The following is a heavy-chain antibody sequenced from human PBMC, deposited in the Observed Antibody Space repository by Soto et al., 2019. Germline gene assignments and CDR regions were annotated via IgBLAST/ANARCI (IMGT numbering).Heavy chain of an antibody. D-gene: IGHD6-6*01. Sequence: ASVKVSCKASGYTFSSHDINWVRQATGQGLEWVGWLNPHRGSTAYAHKFQGRVTMTWDASINTAYLELSSLRSEDTAMYYCARVSSIAARRSSASWGKGTLVTVSS. J-gene: IGHJ5*02. CDR2: LNPHRGST. V-gene: IGHV1-8*01. CDR1: GYTFSSHD. CDR3: ARVSSIAARRSSAS.